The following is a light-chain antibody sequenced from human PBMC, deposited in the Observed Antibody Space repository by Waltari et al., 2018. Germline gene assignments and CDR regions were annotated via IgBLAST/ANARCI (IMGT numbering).Light chain of an antibody. CDR3: QSYDSSNHGV. CDR1: SGSIASNY. V-gene: IGLV6-57*01. J-gene: IGLJ2*01. Sequence: NFMLTQPHSVSESPGKTVTISCTRSSGSIASNYVQWYQQRPGSSPTTAIYEDNQRPSGVPDRFSCSIDSSSNSASLTISGLKTEDEADYYCQSYDSSNHGVFGGGTKLTVL. CDR2: EDN.